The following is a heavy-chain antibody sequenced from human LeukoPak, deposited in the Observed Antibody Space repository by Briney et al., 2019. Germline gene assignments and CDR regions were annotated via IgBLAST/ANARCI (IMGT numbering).Heavy chain of an antibody. CDR2: IYYSGST. V-gene: IGHV4-39*07. CDR1: GGSISSSSYY. Sequence: SETLSLTCTVSGGSISSSSYYWGWLRQPPGKGLEWIGSIYYSGSTYYNPSLKSRVTISVDTSKNQFSLKLSSVTAADTAVYYCARGYYDSSGYYGYALPLGSLLSYYYYYMDVWGKGTTVTISS. D-gene: IGHD3-22*01. J-gene: IGHJ6*03. CDR3: ARGYYDSSGYYGYALPLGSLLSYYYYYMDV.